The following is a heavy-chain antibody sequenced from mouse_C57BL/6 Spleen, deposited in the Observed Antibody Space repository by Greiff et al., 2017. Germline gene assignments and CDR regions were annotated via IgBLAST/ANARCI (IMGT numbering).Heavy chain of an antibody. D-gene: IGHD1-1*01. J-gene: IGHJ4*01. CDR3: ATYYYGNPYAMDY. V-gene: IGHV1-26*01. Sequence: VQLQQSGPELVKPGASVKISCKASGYTFTDYYMTWVKQSHGKSLEWIGDINPNNGGTSYNQKFKGKATLTVDKSSSTAYMELRSLTSEDSAVYYCATYYYGNPYAMDYWGQGTSVTAAS. CDR2: INPNNGGT. CDR1: GYTFTDYY.